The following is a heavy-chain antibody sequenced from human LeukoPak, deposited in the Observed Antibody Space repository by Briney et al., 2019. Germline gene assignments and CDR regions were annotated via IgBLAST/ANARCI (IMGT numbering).Heavy chain of an antibody. V-gene: IGHV3-23*01. J-gene: IGHJ4*02. D-gene: IGHD5-24*01. CDR1: GFTFSSYA. CDR3: ANLRDGYNSGLDY. CDR2: ISGSGGST. Sequence: GGSLRLSCAASGFTFSSYAMSWVRQAPGKGLEWVSDISGSGGSTYYADSVKGRFTISRDNSKNTLYLQMNSLRAEDTAVSYCANLRDGYNSGLDYWGQGTLVTVSS.